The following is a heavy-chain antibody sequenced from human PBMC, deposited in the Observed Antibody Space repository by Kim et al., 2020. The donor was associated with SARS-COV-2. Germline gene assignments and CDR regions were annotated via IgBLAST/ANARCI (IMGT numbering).Heavy chain of an antibody. CDR2: IYYSGST. Sequence: SETLSLTCTVSGGSISSYYWSWIRQPPGKGLEWIGYIYYSGSTNYNPSLKSRVTISVDTSKNQFSLKLSSVTAADTAVYYCARDSGSYFDYWGQGTLVTVSS. D-gene: IGHD1-26*01. CDR3: ARDSGSYFDY. J-gene: IGHJ4*02. CDR1: GGSISSYY. V-gene: IGHV4-59*01.